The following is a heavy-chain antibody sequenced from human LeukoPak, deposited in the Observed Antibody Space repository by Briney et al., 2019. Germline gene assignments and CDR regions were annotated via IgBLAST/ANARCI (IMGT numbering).Heavy chain of an antibody. V-gene: IGHV1-18*01. CDR3: ARDRAMGANHWFDP. J-gene: IGHJ5*02. CDR2: ISGYNGNT. Sequence: ASVKVSCKASGYTFTSYGISWVRQAPGQGLEWMGWISGYNGNTNYAQNLQGRVTMTTDTSTSTAYMELRSLRSDDTAVYYCARDRAMGANHWFDPWGQGTLVTVSS. CDR1: GYTFTSYG. D-gene: IGHD3-16*01.